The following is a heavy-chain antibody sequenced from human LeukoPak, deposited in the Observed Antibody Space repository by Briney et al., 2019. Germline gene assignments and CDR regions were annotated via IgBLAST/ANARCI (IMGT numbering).Heavy chain of an antibody. D-gene: IGHD4-17*01. CDR2: IYSGGST. J-gene: IGHJ4*02. CDR1: GFTFGSSW. Sequence: GGSLRLSCAASGFTFGSSWMHWVRQAPGKGLEWVSVIYSGGSTYYADSVKGRFTISRDNSKNTLYLQMNSLRAEDTAVYYCARDKLYGDYRRFDYWGQGTLVIVSS. CDR3: ARDKLYGDYRRFDY. V-gene: IGHV3-66*01.